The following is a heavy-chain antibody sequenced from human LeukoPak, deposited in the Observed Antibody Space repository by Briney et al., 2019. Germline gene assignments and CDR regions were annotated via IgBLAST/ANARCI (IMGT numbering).Heavy chain of an antibody. CDR1: GFTFSSYG. D-gene: IGHD2/OR15-2a*01. CDR3: ARDSIVNGALDI. CDR2: ISYDGSNK. V-gene: IGHV3-30*03. J-gene: IGHJ3*02. Sequence: PGGSLRLSCAASGFTFSSYGMQWVRQAPGKGLEWVAVISYDGSNKYYADSVKGRFTISRDNSKNTLYLKMNSLRAEDTAFYCCARDSIVNGALDIWGQGTMVTVSS.